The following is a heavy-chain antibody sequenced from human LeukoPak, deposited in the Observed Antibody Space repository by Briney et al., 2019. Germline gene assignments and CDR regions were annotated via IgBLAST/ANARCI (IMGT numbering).Heavy chain of an antibody. D-gene: IGHD3-22*01. Sequence: SETLSLTCAVSGGSISSGGSSWSWIRQPPGKGLEWTGYIYHSGSTYYNPSLKSRVTISVDRSKNQFSLKLSSVTAADTAVYYCARDYYDSSGHYYYYGMDVWGQGTTVTVSS. CDR2: IYHSGST. CDR3: ARDYYDSSGHYYYYGMDV. CDR1: GGSISSGGSS. V-gene: IGHV4-30-2*01. J-gene: IGHJ6*02.